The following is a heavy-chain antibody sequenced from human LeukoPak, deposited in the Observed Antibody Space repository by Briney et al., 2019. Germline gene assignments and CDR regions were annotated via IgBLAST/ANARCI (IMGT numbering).Heavy chain of an antibody. J-gene: IGHJ4*02. V-gene: IGHV4-59*08. Sequence: SETLSLTCTVSGGSISNYYWNWIRQPPGKGLEWLGYIYYSGITDYNPSLKSRVTMSLDTSKNQFSLKLTSVTAADTAVYYCARTLYSTSSLFDYWGQGTLVTVSS. CDR2: IYYSGIT. CDR3: ARTLYSTSSLFDY. D-gene: IGHD6-6*01. CDR1: GGSISNYY.